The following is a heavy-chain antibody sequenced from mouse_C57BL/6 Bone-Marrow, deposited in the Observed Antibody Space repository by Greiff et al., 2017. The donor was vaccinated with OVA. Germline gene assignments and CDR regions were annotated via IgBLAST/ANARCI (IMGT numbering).Heavy chain of an antibody. CDR3: ARQGVYVNIHY. J-gene: IGHJ2*01. CDR1: GFTFSDYG. Sequence: EVKLMESGGGLVQPGGSLKLSCAASGFTFSDYGMAWVRQAPRKGPEWVAFISNLAYSIYYADTVTGRFTISRENAKNTLYLEMSSLRSEDTAMYYCARQGVYVNIHYWGQGTTLTVSS. V-gene: IGHV5-15*01. D-gene: IGHD2-3*01. CDR2: ISNLAYSI.